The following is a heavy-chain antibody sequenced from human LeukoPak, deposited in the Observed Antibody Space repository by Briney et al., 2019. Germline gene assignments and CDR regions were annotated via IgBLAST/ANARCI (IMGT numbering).Heavy chain of an antibody. D-gene: IGHD6-13*01. Sequence: PSETLSLTCTVSGGSISSYYWSWIRQPPGKGLEWIGDIYYSGSTNYNPSLKSRVTISVDTSKNQFSLKLSSVTAADTAVYYCARVRPIAAAETNRFDPWGQGTLVTVSS. CDR3: ARVRPIAAAETNRFDP. CDR1: GGSISSYY. CDR2: IYYSGST. J-gene: IGHJ5*02. V-gene: IGHV4-59*01.